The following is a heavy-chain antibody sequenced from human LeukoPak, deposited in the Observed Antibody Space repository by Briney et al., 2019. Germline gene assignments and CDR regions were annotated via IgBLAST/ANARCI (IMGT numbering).Heavy chain of an antibody. CDR3: ARIYCSSTSCYYFDY. J-gene: IGHJ4*02. Sequence: ASVKVSCKASGYTFTGYYMHWVRQAPGQGLEWMGWINPNRGGTNYAQKFQGRVTMTRDTSISIAYMELSRLTSDDTAMYYCARIYCSSTSCYYFDYWGQGTLVTVSS. CDR1: GYTFTGYY. CDR2: INPNRGGT. V-gene: IGHV1-2*02. D-gene: IGHD2-2*01.